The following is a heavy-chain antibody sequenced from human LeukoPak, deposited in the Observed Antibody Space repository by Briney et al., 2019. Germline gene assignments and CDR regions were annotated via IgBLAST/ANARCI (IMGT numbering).Heavy chain of an antibody. V-gene: IGHV3-33*01. CDR2: IWYDGSAK. CDR1: GFTFSNYG. Sequence: GRSLRLSCAASGFTFSNYGMHWVHQAPGKGLEWVAVIWYDGSAKYYVDSVKGRFTISRDDSKNTLFLQMNSLRAEDTAMYYCARGQGGSNTRPFDPWGQGTLVIVSS. CDR3: ARGQGGSNTRPFDP. J-gene: IGHJ5*02. D-gene: IGHD2-2*01.